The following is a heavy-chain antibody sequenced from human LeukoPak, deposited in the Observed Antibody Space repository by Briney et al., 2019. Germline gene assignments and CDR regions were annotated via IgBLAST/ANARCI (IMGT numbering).Heavy chain of an antibody. J-gene: IGHJ3*02. CDR1: GYTLTELG. CDR2: FNPEDGET. V-gene: IGHV1-24*01. Sequence: ASVKVSCKVSGYTLTELGMHWVRQTPGRGLEWMGGFNPEDGETVYAETFQDRVTMTEDTSTDTAYMELSSLRSEDTAVYYCATDRVRLGLGIPVRGREIGALEMWGHGTMVTVSS. D-gene: IGHD6-19*01. CDR3: ATDRVRLGLGIPVRGREIGALEM.